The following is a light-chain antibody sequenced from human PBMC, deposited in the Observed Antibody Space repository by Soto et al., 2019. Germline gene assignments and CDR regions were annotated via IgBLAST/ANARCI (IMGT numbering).Light chain of an antibody. CDR3: QQHNSSPWT. CDR1: QTISDW. J-gene: IGKJ1*01. V-gene: IGKV1-5*01. CDR2: DAS. Sequence: DIQMTQSPSTLSASVGDRVTITCRASQTISDWVAWYQQRPGKAPKLLIYDASTLESGVPSRFSGSGSGTKFTLTITSLHPDDSATYYCQQHNSSPWTFGQGTKVEIK.